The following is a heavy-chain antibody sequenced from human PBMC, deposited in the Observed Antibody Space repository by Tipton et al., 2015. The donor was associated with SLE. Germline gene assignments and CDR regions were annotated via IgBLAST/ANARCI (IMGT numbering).Heavy chain of an antibody. D-gene: IGHD4-17*01. CDR1: GGSISSYY. Sequence: TLSLTCTVSGGSISSYYGAWIRQPPGKGLEWIGYIYYIGSSNYNPSLKSRVTISVDTSKNQFSLKLTSVTAADTAVYYCARVGDGDYAWDWYFDLWGRGTLVTVSS. V-gene: IGHV4-59*01. CDR3: ARVGDGDYAWDWYFDL. J-gene: IGHJ2*01. CDR2: IYYIGSS.